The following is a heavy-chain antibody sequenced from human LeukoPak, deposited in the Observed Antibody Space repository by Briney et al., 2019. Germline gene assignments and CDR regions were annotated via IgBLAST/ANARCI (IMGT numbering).Heavy chain of an antibody. J-gene: IGHJ4*02. CDR2: IYYSGST. CDR3: AREGHMWFGELSSYYFDY. V-gene: IGHV4-30-4*01. CDR1: GGSISSGDYY. D-gene: IGHD3-10*01. Sequence: SETLSLTCTVSGGSISSGDYYWSWIRQPPGKGLEWIGYIYYSGSTYYNPSLKSRVTISVDTSKNQFSLKLSSVTAADTAVYYCAREGHMWFGELSSYYFDYWGQGTLVTVSS.